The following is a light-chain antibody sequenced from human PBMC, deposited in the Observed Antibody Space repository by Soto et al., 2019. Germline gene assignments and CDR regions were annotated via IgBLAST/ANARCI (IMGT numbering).Light chain of an antibody. CDR2: GNS. CDR3: SSYTNTGTLYV. V-gene: IGLV1-40*01. Sequence: QSVLTQPPSVSGAPGQRVTISCTGSSSNIGAGYDVHWYQQLPGTAPKLLIYGNSNRPSGVPDRFSGSKSGNTASLTISGLQAEDEADYHCSSYTNTGTLYVFGTGTKLTVL. CDR1: SSNIGAGYD. J-gene: IGLJ1*01.